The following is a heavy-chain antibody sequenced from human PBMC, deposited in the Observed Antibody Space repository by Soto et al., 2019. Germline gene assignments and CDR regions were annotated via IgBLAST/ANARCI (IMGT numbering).Heavy chain of an antibody. CDR2: IYYSGST. J-gene: IGHJ6*03. CDR3: ARVIRYFDWLLSHKYYYYYMDV. Sequence: SETLSLTCTVSGGSISSSSYYWGWIRQPPGKGLEWIGSIYYSGSTYYNPSLKSRVTISGVTSKNQFSLKLSSVTAADTAVYYCARVIRYFDWLLSHKYYYYYMDVWGKGTTVTVSS. D-gene: IGHD3-9*01. CDR1: GGSISSSSYY. V-gene: IGHV4-39*01.